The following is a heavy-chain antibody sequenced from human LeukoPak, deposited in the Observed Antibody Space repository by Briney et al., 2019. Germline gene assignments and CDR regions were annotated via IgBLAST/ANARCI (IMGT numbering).Heavy chain of an antibody. CDR1: GYTFSSYG. Sequence: ASVKVSCKASGYTFSSYGIASVRQAPGQGLEWMGWISGYNGNTNYAQKLQGRVSMTTDTSTTTAYMELRSLTSDDTALYYCARSSLGTITAGPFDYWGQGTLVTVSS. D-gene: IGHD5-12*01. V-gene: IGHV1-18*01. CDR3: ARSSLGTITAGPFDY. CDR2: ISGYNGNT. J-gene: IGHJ4*02.